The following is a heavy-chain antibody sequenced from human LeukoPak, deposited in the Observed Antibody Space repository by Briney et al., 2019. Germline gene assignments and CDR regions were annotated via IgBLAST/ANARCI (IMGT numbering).Heavy chain of an antibody. CDR1: GGTFSSYA. J-gene: IGHJ6*02. CDR3: ARAPSLQYCSGGSCYSGGMDV. Sequence: GASVKVSCKASGGTFSSYAISWVRQAPGQGLEWMGRIIPILGIANYAQKFQGRVTITTDESTSTAYMELSSLRSEDTAVYYCARAPSLQYCSGGSCYSGGMDVWGQGTTVTVSS. CDR2: IIPILGIA. V-gene: IGHV1-69*04. D-gene: IGHD2-15*01.